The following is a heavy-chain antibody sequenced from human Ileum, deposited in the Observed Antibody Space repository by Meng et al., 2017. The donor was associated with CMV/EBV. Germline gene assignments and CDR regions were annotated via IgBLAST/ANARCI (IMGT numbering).Heavy chain of an antibody. J-gene: IGHJ4*02. D-gene: IGHD6-13*01. CDR2: IYYSGTT. CDR3: ARRSSGLFDY. V-gene: IGHV4-30-4*08. Sequence: QVPLQESGPGLVKPSQTLSLTCTVSGGSISSGDYYWTWIRQPPGKGLEWIGYIYYSGTTYYNPSLKSRVSISVDTSRNQFSLQLGSVTAADTAVYYCARRSSGLFDYWGQGILVTVFS. CDR1: GGSISSGDYY.